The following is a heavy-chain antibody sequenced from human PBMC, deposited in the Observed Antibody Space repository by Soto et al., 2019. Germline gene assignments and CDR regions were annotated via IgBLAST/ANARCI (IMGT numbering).Heavy chain of an antibody. CDR3: ARVPDY. Sequence: SETLSLTCSVSGVSLSFNYWSWIRQVPGKGLEWLGYIFYSGNSNYNPSLKSRVTISIDTSKNQFSLNLSSLTAADTAVYYCARVPDYWGQGTLVTVSS. J-gene: IGHJ4*02. D-gene: IGHD2-2*01. CDR1: GVSLSFNY. V-gene: IGHV4-59*01. CDR2: IFYSGNS.